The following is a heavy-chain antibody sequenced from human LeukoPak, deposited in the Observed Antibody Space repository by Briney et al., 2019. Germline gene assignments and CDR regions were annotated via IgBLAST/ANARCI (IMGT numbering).Heavy chain of an antibody. CDR1: GFTFSSYA. CDR2: ISYDGSNK. V-gene: IGHV3-30-3*01. D-gene: IGHD3-22*01. Sequence: GGSLRLSCAASGFTFSSYAMHWVRQAPGKGLEWVAVISYDGSNKYYADSVKGRFTISRDNSKNTLYLQMNSLRAEDTAVYYCARDLAPSSGYPKSVFDYWGQETLVTVSS. CDR3: ARDLAPSSGYPKSVFDY. J-gene: IGHJ4*02.